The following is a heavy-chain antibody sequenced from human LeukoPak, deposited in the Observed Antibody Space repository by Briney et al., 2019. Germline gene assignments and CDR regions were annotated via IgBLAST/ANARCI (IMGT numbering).Heavy chain of an antibody. D-gene: IGHD2-2*01. J-gene: IGHJ5*02. CDR3: ARDSIVVVPAANPYWFDP. V-gene: IGHV4-30-2*01. Sequence: SQTLSLTCTVSGGSISSGGYYWSWIRQPPGKGLEWIGYIYHSGSTYYNPSLKSRVTISVDRSKNQFSLKLSSVAAADTAVYYCARDSIVVVPAANPYWFDPWAREPWSPSPQ. CDR2: IYHSGST. CDR1: GGSISSGGYY.